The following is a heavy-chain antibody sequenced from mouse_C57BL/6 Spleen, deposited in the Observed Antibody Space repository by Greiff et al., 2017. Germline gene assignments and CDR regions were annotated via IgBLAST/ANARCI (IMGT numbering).Heavy chain of an antibody. D-gene: IGHD1-1*01. CDR2: IWSGGST. V-gene: IGHV2-2*01. Sequence: VMLVESGPGLVQPSQSLSITCTVSGFSLTSYGVHWVRQSPGKGLEWLGVIWSGGSTDYNAAFISRLSISKDNSKSQVFFKMNSLQADDTAIYYCARNHIITRGYFDVWGTGTTVTVSS. CDR1: GFSLTSYG. CDR3: ARNHIITRGYFDV. J-gene: IGHJ1*03.